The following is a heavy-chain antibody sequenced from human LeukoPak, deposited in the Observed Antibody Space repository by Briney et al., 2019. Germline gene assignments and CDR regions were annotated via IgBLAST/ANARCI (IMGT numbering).Heavy chain of an antibody. Sequence: GGSLRLSCAASGFTFSNYAMSWVRQAPGRGLDWVSIISGTGGSTYYADSVKGRFTINRDNSRNTLYLQMNSLRAEDTAVYYCAKEEYYGAGSYPDYWGQGTLVTVSS. D-gene: IGHD3-10*01. CDR3: AKEEYYGAGSYPDY. J-gene: IGHJ4*02. CDR1: GFTFSNYA. CDR2: ISGTGGST. V-gene: IGHV3-23*01.